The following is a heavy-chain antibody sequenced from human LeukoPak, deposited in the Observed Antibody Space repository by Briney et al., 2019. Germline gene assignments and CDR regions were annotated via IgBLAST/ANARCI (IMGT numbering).Heavy chain of an antibody. CDR2: ISGSGGST. V-gene: IGHV3-23*01. Sequence: GGSLRLSCAASGFTFSSYAMSWVRQAPGKGLEWVSAISGSGGSTYYVDSVKGRFTISRDNSKNTLYLQMNSLRAEDTAVYYCARQAEYYDFWSGYSPIPYFDYWGQGTLVTVSS. CDR3: ARQAEYYDFWSGYSPIPYFDY. J-gene: IGHJ4*02. D-gene: IGHD3-3*01. CDR1: GFTFSSYA.